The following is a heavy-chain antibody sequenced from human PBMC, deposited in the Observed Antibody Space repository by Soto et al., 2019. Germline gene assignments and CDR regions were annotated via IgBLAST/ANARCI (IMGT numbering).Heavy chain of an antibody. CDR1: GGTFSRYT. J-gene: IGHJ4*02. CDR3: ARDATLYDSSAYYYLY. V-gene: IGHV1-69*13. CDR2: ITPMFGTP. Sequence: SVKVSCKASGGTFSRYTITWVRQAPGQGLEWMGGITPMFGTPNYAQKFQGRVTITADESTSTAYMELSSLRSEDTAMYYCARDATLYDSSAYYYLYWGQGSLVTVSS. D-gene: IGHD3-22*01.